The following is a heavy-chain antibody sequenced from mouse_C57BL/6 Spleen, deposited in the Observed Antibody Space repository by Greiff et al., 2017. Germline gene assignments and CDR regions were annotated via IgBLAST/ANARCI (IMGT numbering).Heavy chain of an antibody. Sequence: VQLQQPGAELVKPGASVKLSCKASGYTFTSYWMQWVKQRPGQGLEWIGEIDPSDSYTNYNQKFKGKATLTVDTSSSTAYMQLSSLTSEDSAVYYCARWEPYYAMDYWGQGTSVTVSS. CDR2: IDPSDSYT. D-gene: IGHD4-1*01. V-gene: IGHV1-50*01. CDR3: ARWEPYYAMDY. J-gene: IGHJ4*01. CDR1: GYTFTSYW.